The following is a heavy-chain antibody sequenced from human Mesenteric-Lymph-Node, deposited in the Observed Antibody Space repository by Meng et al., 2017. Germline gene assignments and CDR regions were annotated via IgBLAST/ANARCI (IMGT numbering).Heavy chain of an antibody. Sequence: GESPKISCAASGFTFDDYTMHWVRQAPGKGLEWVSLISWDGGSTYYADSVKGRFTISRDNSKNSLYLQMNSLRTEDTALYYCAKDGGIGTSSSWYPNYYGMDVWGQGTTVTVSS. J-gene: IGHJ6*02. V-gene: IGHV3-43*01. CDR2: ISWDGGST. CDR3: AKDGGIGTSSSWYPNYYGMDV. CDR1: GFTFDDYT. D-gene: IGHD6-13*01.